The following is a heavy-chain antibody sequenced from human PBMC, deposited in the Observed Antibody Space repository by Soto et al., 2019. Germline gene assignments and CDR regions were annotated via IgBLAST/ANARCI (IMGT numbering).Heavy chain of an antibody. CDR1: GGSINNSTSF. J-gene: IGHJ5*02. CDR2: INYRWPA. V-gene: IGHV4-39*02. Sequence: PSETLSLTCSVSGGSINNSTSFWGWLRQSPGKGLEWIATINYRWPAEYNPSLKSRVTISVDRSRNVLSLQMNYMTATDTAVYYCANYFMSRPWFDTWGQGTLVTVSS. D-gene: IGHD6-6*01. CDR3: ANYFMSRPWFDT.